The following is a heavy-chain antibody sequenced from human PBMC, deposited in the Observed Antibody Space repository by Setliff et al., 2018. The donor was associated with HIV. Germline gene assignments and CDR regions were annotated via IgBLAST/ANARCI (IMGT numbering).Heavy chain of an antibody. D-gene: IGHD3-10*01. Sequence: TSETLSLTCTVSGGSINNYFWSWIRQSPGRGLEWIGYIYYSGETNYNPYLKSRVTFSVDTSKNQFSLKLSSVTAADTAVYYCARDGPLEGSYRYYYYYMDVWGKGTTVTVSS. CDR3: ARDGPLEGSYRYYYYYMDV. V-gene: IGHV4-59*01. CDR2: IYYSGET. CDR1: GGSINNYF. J-gene: IGHJ6*03.